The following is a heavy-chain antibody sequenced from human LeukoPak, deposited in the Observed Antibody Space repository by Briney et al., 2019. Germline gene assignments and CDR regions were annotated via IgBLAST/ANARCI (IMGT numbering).Heavy chain of an antibody. CDR3: AKDLKARWFGETPYFDY. Sequence: GGSLRLSCAASGFTFSSYAVSWVRQAPGKGLEWVSAISGSGGSTYYADSVKGRFTISRDNSKNTLYLQMNSLRAEDTAVYYCAKDLKARWFGETPYFDYWGQGTLVTVSS. CDR2: ISGSGGST. CDR1: GFTFSSYA. J-gene: IGHJ4*02. D-gene: IGHD3-10*01. V-gene: IGHV3-23*01.